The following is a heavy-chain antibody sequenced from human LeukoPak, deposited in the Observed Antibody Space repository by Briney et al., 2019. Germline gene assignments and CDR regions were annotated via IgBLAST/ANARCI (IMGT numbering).Heavy chain of an antibody. D-gene: IGHD3-3*01. CDR1: GYTFTGYY. Sequence: GASVKVSCKASGYTFTGYYMHWVRQAPGQGLERMGRINPNSGGTNYAQKFQGRVNMTRDTSINTAYMELSRLRSDDTAVYYCERADDITIFGVVEGTFDYWGQGTLVTVSS. CDR3: ERADDITIFGVVEGTFDY. CDR2: INPNSGGT. J-gene: IGHJ4*02. V-gene: IGHV1-2*02.